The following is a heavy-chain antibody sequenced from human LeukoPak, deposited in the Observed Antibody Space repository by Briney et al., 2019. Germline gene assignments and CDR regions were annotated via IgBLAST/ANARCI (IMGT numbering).Heavy chain of an antibody. D-gene: IGHD2-2*01. V-gene: IGHV3-23*01. CDR1: GFTFSSYA. CDR3: AKGALSTDCSSTSCYEGGFDY. Sequence: PGGSLRLSCAASGFTFSSYAMSWVRQAPGKGLEWVSAISGSGGSTYYADSVNGRFTISRDNSKNTLYLQMNSLRAEDTAVYYCAKGALSTDCSSTSCYEGGFDYWGQGTLVTVSS. J-gene: IGHJ4*02. CDR2: ISGSGGST.